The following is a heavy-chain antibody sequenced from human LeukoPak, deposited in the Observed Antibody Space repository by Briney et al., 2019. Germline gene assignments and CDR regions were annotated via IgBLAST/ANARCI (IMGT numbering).Heavy chain of an antibody. V-gene: IGHV5-51*01. CDR3: ASTKMTTVTTPYAFDI. CDR1: GYRFTDFW. Sequence: GESLKVSCKGSGYRFTDFWIGWVRQMPGKGLEWMGIIYPGDSDTKYSPSFQGQVTISADKSINTAYLQWSSLKASDTAMYYCASTKMTTVTTPYAFDIWGQGTMVTVSS. CDR2: IYPGDSDT. J-gene: IGHJ3*02. D-gene: IGHD4-11*01.